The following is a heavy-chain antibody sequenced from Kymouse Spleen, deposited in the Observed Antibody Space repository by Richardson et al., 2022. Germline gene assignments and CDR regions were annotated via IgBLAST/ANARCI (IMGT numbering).Heavy chain of an antibody. J-gene: IGHJ6*02. CDR2: IYSGGST. D-gene: IGHD5-12*01. V-gene: IGHV3-53*01. CDR3: ARVGVATIGYYYYYGMDV. Sequence: EVQLVESGGGLIQPGGSLRLSCAASGFTVSSNYMSWVRQAPGKGLEWVSVIYSGGSTYYADSVKGRFTISRDNSKNTLYLQMNSLRAEDTAVYYCARVGVATIGYYYYYGMDVWGQGTTVTVSS. CDR1: GFTVSSNY.